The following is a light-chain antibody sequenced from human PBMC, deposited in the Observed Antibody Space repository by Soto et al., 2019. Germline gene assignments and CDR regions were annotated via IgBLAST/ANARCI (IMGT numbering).Light chain of an antibody. CDR3: SSYTSATTYV. CDR1: SSDVGAYNY. J-gene: IGLJ1*01. V-gene: IGLV2-14*01. Sequence: QSALTQPASVSGSTGHSITISCTGTSSDVGAYNYDSWYRQYPGEAPKVIIYDVSHRPAGVSNRFSGSKSGNTASLTISGLQTQDEADYYCSSYTSATTYVFGTGTKVTVL. CDR2: DVS.